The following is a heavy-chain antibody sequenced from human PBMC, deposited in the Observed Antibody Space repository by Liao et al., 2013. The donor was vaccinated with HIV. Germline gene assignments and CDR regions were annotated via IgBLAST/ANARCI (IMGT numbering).Heavy chain of an antibody. D-gene: IGHD3-22*01. V-gene: IGHV4-61*02. J-gene: IGHJ5*02. CDR2: IYTSGST. CDR1: GGSISSSSYY. CDR3: ARDHYDIGGSVP. Sequence: QLQLQESGPGLVKPAETLSLTCNVSGGSISSSSYYWSWIRQPAGKGLEWIGRIYTSGSTNYNPSLKSRVTISVDTSKNQFSLKLSSVTAADTAVYYCARDHYDIGGSVPWGQGAQVIVSS.